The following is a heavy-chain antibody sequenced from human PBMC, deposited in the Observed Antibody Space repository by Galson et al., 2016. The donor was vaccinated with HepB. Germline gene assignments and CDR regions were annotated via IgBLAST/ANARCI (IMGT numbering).Heavy chain of an antibody. V-gene: IGHV1-69*13. CDR2: IIPIFGTT. D-gene: IGHD3-22*01. CDR3: ARAIVVADDAFDI. CDR1: GGTFSTYA. Sequence: SVKASCKASGGTFSTYAISWVRQAPGQGLEWMAGIIPIFGTTNYTQKFQGRVTVTADESTSTAYMELSSLRSEDTAVYYCARAIVVADDAFDIWGQGTMVTVSS. J-gene: IGHJ3*02.